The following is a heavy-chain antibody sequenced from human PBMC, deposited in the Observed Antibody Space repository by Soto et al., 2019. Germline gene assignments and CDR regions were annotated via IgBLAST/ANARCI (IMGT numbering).Heavy chain of an antibody. D-gene: IGHD6-19*01. Sequence: PWGSLRLSCAASGCTCGGYGMSWVRQAPGKGLEWVANIKQDGSEKYYVDSVKGRFTISRDNAKNSLYLQMNSLRAEDTAVYYCARVGWYLDWGLGTLVTVSS. CDR2: IKQDGSEK. J-gene: IGHJ4*02. CDR3: ARVGWYLD. CDR1: GCTCGGYG. V-gene: IGHV3-7*01.